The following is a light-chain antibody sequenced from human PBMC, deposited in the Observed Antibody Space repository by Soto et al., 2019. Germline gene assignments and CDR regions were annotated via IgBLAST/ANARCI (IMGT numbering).Light chain of an antibody. V-gene: IGKV3-15*01. CDR3: QQYDNKPPIT. Sequence: EIVMTQSAAPLSVSPGERATLSCRASQSVSTNLAWYQQKPGQAPRLLIYATSTRATGIPDRFTGSGSGTEFTLTISSLQSEDFAVYHCQQYDNKPPITFGQGTRLEIK. J-gene: IGKJ5*01. CDR2: ATS. CDR1: QSVSTN.